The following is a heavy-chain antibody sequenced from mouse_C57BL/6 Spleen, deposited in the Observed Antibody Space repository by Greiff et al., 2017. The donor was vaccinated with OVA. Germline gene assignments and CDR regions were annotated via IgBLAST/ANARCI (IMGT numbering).Heavy chain of an antibody. Sequence: EVKLVESGGGLVQPGESLKLSCESNEYEFPSHDMSWVRKTPEKRLELVAAINSDGGSTYYPDTMERRFIISRDNTKKTLYLQMSSLRSEDTALYYCDYYGSSYEGNYYAMDYWGQGTSVTVSS. CDR1: EYEFPSHD. D-gene: IGHD1-1*01. CDR2: INSDGGST. CDR3: DYYGSSYEGNYYAMDY. V-gene: IGHV5-2*01. J-gene: IGHJ4*01.